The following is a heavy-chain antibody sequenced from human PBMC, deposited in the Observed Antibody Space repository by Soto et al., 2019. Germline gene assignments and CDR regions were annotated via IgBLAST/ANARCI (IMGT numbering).Heavy chain of an antibody. CDR2: IIPIFGTA. CDR1: GGTFSSYA. J-gene: IGHJ4*02. CDR3: ASRRYGGNLEGSDY. Sequence: QVQLVQSGAEVKKPGASVKVSCKASGGTFSSYAISWVRQAPGQGLEGMGGIIPIFGTANYAQKFQGRVTITADESTSTAYMELNSLRSEDTAVYYCASRRYGGNLEGSDYWGQGTLVTVSS. V-gene: IGHV1-69*01. D-gene: IGHD4-17*01.